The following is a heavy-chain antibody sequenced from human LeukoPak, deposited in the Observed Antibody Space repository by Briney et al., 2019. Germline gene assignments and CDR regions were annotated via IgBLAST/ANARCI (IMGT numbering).Heavy chain of an antibody. CDR2: IHHSGST. J-gene: IGHJ4*02. V-gene: IGHV4-59*04. CDR3: ARGYGTFDF. Sequence: PSETLSLTCTVSGGSISSYYWSWIRQPPGKGLEWMGYIHHSGSTYYNPSLKSRVTMSVDRSKNHFSLKLNSVTAADTAVYYCARGYGTFDFWGQGILVTVSS. D-gene: IGHD5-18*01. CDR1: GGSISSYY.